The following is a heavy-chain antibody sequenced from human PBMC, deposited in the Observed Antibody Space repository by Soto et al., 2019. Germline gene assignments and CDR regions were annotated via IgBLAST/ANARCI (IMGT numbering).Heavy chain of an antibody. D-gene: IGHD6-19*01. J-gene: IGHJ5*02. Sequence: SETLSLTCTVSGGSISSSSYYWGWIRQPPGKGLEWIGSIYYSGSTYYNPSLKSRVTISVDTSKNQFSLKLSSVTAADTAVYYCARKQWLEEYNWFDPWGQGTLVTVSS. CDR3: ARKQWLEEYNWFDP. CDR2: IYYSGST. V-gene: IGHV4-39*01. CDR1: GGSISSSSYY.